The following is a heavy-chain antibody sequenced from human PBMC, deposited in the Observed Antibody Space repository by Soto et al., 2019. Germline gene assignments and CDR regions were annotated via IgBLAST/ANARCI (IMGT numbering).Heavy chain of an antibody. CDR1: GGSFSGYY. V-gene: IGHV4-34*01. D-gene: IGHD6-13*01. Sequence: SETLSLTCAVYGGSFSGYYWSWIRQPPGKGLEWIGEINHSGSTNYNPSLKSRVTISVDTSKNQFSLKLSSVTAADTAVYYCAIGIAAAVPIDYWGQGALVTVSS. CDR2: INHSGST. CDR3: AIGIAAAVPIDY. J-gene: IGHJ4*02.